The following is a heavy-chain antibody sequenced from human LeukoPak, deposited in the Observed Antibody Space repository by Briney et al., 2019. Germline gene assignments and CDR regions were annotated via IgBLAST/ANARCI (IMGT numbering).Heavy chain of an antibody. D-gene: IGHD3-10*01. J-gene: IGHJ4*02. V-gene: IGHV1-69*13. CDR3: ARDPPGYYGSGRH. CDR1: GGTFSSYA. CDR2: IIPIFGTA. Sequence: SVKVSCKASGGTFSSYAISWVRQAPGQGLEWMGGIIPIFGTANYAQEFQGRVTITADESTSTAYMELSSLRSEDTAVYYCARDPPGYYGSGRHWGQGTLVTVSS.